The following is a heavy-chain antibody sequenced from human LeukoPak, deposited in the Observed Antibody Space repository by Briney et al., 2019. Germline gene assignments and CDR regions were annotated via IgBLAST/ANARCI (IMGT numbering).Heavy chain of an antibody. J-gene: IGHJ4*02. CDR2: INHSGST. V-gene: IGHV4-34*01. CDR1: GGSFSGYY. CDR3: ARGRGPKFDY. Sequence: KTSETLSLTCAVYGGSFSGYYWSWIRQPPGKGLEWIGEINHSGSTNYNPSLKSRVTISVDTSKNQFSLKLSSVAAADTAVYYCARGRGPKFDYWGQGTLVTVSS.